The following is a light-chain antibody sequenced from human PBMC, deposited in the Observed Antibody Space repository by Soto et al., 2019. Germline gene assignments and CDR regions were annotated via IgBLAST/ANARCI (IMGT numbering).Light chain of an antibody. V-gene: IGKV2-28*01. CDR1: QSLLHSNGYNY. Sequence: DIVMTQSPLSLPVTPGEPSSISCRSIQSLLHSNGYNYLDWYLQKPGQSPQLLIYLGSNRASGVSGSGSGTDFTLTISSLKSEDFAVYYCQQYNNWPPKTFGQGTKVDIK. CDR3: QQYNNWPPKT. J-gene: IGKJ1*01. CDR2: LGS.